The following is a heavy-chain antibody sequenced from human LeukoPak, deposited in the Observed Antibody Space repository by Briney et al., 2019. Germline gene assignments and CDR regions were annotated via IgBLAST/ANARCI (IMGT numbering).Heavy chain of an antibody. CDR1: VFSFINLA. Sequence: GAALRLSCASSVFSFINLAMDSAPPAAGNGLEWVYSISGSGGNTYYADSVNGRLTISRDNSMNTLSLNINSLRVEDTATYFCAKSGSGGYHYYYYHMDAWGKGTTVTVSS. CDR3: AKSGSGGYHYYYYHMDA. V-gene: IGHV3-23*01. CDR2: ISGSGGNT. J-gene: IGHJ6*03. D-gene: IGHD1-26*01.